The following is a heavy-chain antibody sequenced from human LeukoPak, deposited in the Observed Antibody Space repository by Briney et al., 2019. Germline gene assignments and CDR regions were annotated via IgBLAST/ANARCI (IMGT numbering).Heavy chain of an antibody. CDR1: GFSVNGYW. V-gene: IGHV3-7*01. Sequence: GGALRLSCAVSGFSVNGYWMTWVRQAPGKGLEWVSNIKQDGSEKNYVDSVKGRFTISRGNAENSLFLQMNSLRVEDTAVYYCAREWQGGIAAAGTRIEGDYWGQGTLVAVSS. D-gene: IGHD6-13*01. J-gene: IGHJ4*02. CDR3: AREWQGGIAAAGTRIEGDY. CDR2: IKQDGSEK.